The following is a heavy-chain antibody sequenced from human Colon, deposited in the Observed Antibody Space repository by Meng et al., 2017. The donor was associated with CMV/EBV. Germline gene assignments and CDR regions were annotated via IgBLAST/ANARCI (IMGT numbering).Heavy chain of an antibody. Sequence: SCKASGFPFSDYYMSWIRQAPGKGLEWVSYISSSGGTIYYADSVKGRFTISRDNAKNSLYLQMNSLRAEDTAVYYCARLFNNYHYAMDVWGQGTTVTVSS. CDR2: ISSSGGTI. V-gene: IGHV3-11*01. CDR1: GFPFSDYY. CDR3: ARLFNNYHYAMDV. J-gene: IGHJ6*02.